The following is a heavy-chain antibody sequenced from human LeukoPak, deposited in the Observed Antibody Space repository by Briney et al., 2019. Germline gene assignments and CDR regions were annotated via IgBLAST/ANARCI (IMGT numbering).Heavy chain of an antibody. J-gene: IGHJ4*02. Sequence: GGSLRLSCAASGFTFSSYSMNWVRQAPGKGLEWVSSISSSSSTIYYADSVKGRFTISRDNAKNSLYLQMNSLRAEDTAIYYCARGRYSYGSDVTRDFDYWGQGTLVTVSS. CDR2: ISSSSSTI. CDR1: GFTFSSYS. D-gene: IGHD5-18*01. CDR3: ARGRYSYGSDVTRDFDY. V-gene: IGHV3-48*04.